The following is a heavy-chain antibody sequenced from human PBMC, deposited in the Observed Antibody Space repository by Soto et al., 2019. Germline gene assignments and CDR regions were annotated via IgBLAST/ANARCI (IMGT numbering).Heavy chain of an antibody. J-gene: IGHJ4*02. Sequence: SETLSLTCAVYGGSFSGYYWRWIRQPPGKGLEWIGEINHSGSTNYNPSLKSRVTISVDTSKNQFSLKLSSVTAADTAVYYCARAGAGGVVTAIKFDYWGQGTLVTVSS. CDR1: GGSFSGYY. D-gene: IGHD2-21*02. CDR3: ARAGAGGVVTAIKFDY. CDR2: INHSGST. V-gene: IGHV4-34*01.